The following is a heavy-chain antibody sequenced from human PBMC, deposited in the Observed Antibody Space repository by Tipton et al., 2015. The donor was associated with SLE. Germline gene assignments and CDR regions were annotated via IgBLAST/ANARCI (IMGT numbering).Heavy chain of an antibody. CDR1: GES. CDR3: ARGDGNNDY. Sequence: TLSLTCAVYGESWRWIRQPPGKGLECIGEIKHRGSANYSPSLKTRVTISLDTSRNHFSLNLTSVTPADTAMYYCARGDGNNDYWGQGSLVTVSS. CDR2: IKHRGSA. V-gene: IGHV4-34*01. J-gene: IGHJ4*02. D-gene: IGHD5-24*01.